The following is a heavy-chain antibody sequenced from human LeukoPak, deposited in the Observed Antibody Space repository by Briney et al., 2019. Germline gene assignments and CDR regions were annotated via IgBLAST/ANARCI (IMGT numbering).Heavy chain of an antibody. D-gene: IGHD3-22*01. CDR1: GDTISSYY. J-gene: IGHJ4*02. Sequence: SGTLSLTCTVSGDTISSYYWSWIRQPPGKGLEWIGYVYYTGNTNYNPSLKSRVTISVDTSRNQFSLKLSSVTAADTAVYYCANSTIASSGYFDYWGQGTLVTVSS. CDR3: ANSTIASSGYFDY. CDR2: VYYTGNT. V-gene: IGHV4-59*08.